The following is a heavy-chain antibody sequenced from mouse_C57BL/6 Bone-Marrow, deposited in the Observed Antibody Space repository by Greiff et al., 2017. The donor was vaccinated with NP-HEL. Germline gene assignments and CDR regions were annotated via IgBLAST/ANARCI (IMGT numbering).Heavy chain of an antibody. CDR2: LYPGGGYT. J-gene: IGHJ2*01. CDR3: ARYSNSYFDY. Sequence: QVQLQQSGAELVRPGTSVKMSCKASGYTFTNYWIGWAKQRPGHGLEWIGDLYPGGGYTNYNEKFKGKATLTADKSSSTAYMQFSSLTSEDSAIYYCARYSNSYFDYWGQGTTLTVSS. V-gene: IGHV1-63*01. CDR1: GYTFTNYW. D-gene: IGHD2-5*01.